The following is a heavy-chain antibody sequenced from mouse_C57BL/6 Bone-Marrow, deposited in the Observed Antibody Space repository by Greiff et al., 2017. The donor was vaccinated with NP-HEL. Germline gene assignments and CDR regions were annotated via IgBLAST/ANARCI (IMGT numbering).Heavy chain of an antibody. J-gene: IGHJ4*01. Sequence: VQLVESGPGLVAPSQSLSITCTVSGFSLTSYAISWVRQPPGKGLEWLGVIWTGGGTNYNSALKSRLSISKDNSKSQVFLKMNSLQTDDTARYYCARNMYYGTPYAMDYWGQGTSVTVSS. D-gene: IGHD1-1*01. CDR1: GFSLTSYA. CDR3: ARNMYYGTPYAMDY. V-gene: IGHV2-9-1*01. CDR2: IWTGGGT.